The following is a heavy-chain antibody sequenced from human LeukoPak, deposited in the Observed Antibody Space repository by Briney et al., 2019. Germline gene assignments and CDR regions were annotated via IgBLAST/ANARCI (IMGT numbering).Heavy chain of an antibody. D-gene: IGHD5-12*01. J-gene: IGHJ4*02. V-gene: IGHV4-59*01. CDR2: VYYTGST. CDR1: GDSIGSYY. Sequence: SETLSLTCTVSGDSIGSYYWSWIRQPPGKELEWIGYVYYTGSTNYNPSLKSRVTISVDTSKNQFSLKLGSVTAADTAIYYCARGYNFIYYFDYWGQGSLATVSS. CDR3: ARGYNFIYYFDY.